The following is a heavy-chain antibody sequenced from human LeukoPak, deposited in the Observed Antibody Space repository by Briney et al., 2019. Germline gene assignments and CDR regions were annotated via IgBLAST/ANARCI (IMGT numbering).Heavy chain of an antibody. CDR3: ANTPTLFSTEPVYY. V-gene: IGHV3-23*01. CDR2: ISGSGGST. J-gene: IGHJ4*02. D-gene: IGHD1-14*01. Sequence: GGSLRLSCAASGFTFSSYAMSWVRQAPGKGLEWVSAISGSGGSTYYADSVKGRFTISRDNSKNTLYLQMNSLRAEDTAVYYCANTPTLFSTEPVYYWGQGTLVTVSS. CDR1: GFTFSSYA.